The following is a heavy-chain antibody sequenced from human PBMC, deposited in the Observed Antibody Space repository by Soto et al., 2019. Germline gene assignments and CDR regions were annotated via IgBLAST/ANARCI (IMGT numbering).Heavy chain of an antibody. D-gene: IGHD5-18*01. V-gene: IGHV4-59*01. CDR2: IYYSGST. Sequence: SETLSLTCTVSGGSISSYYWSWIRQPPGKGLEWIGYIYYSGSTNYNPSLKSRVTISVDTSKNQFSLKLSSVTAADTAVYYCARVSGYSYGGDYYYYYGMDVWGQGTTVTVS. J-gene: IGHJ6*02. CDR3: ARVSGYSYGGDYYYYYGMDV. CDR1: GGSISSYY.